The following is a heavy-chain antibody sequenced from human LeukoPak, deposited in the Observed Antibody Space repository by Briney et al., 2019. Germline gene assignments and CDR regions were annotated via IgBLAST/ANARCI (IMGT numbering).Heavy chain of an antibody. D-gene: IGHD3-3*01. V-gene: IGHV3-23*01. CDR1: GFTFSSYA. CDR2: ISGSGGST. CDR3: ARERPDLWSGYHTEPPDL. J-gene: IGHJ5*02. Sequence: GGSLRLSCAASGFTFSSYAMSWVRQAPGKGLEWVSAISGSGGSTYYADSVKGRFTISRDNSKNTLYLQMNSLRAEDTAVYYCARERPDLWSGYHTEPPDLWGQGTLVTVSS.